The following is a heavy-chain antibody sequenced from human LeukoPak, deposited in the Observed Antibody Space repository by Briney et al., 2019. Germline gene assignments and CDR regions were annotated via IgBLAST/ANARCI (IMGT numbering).Heavy chain of an antibody. V-gene: IGHV4-59*01. CDR3: ARRGYGAPGAFDI. J-gene: IGHJ3*02. D-gene: IGHD5-18*01. CDR1: GGSISSYY. CDR2: IYYSGST. Sequence: PSETLSLTCTVSGGSISSYYWSWIRQPPGKGLEWIGYIYYSGSTNYNPSLKSRVTISVDTSKNQFSLKLSSVTAADTAVYYCARRGYGAPGAFDIWGQGTMVTVSS.